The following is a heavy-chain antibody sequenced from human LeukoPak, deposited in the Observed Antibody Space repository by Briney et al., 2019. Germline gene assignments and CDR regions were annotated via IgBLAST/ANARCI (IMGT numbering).Heavy chain of an antibody. CDR2: INHSGST. D-gene: IGHD6-13*01. J-gene: IGHJ5*02. CDR3: ARIWGIAAAALRFDP. CDR1: GGSFSGYY. Sequence: SETLSFTCAVYGGSFSGYYWSWIRQPPGKGLEWIGEINHSGSTNYNPSLKSRVTISVDTSKNQFSLKLSSVTAADTAVYYCARIWGIAAAALRFDPWGQGTLVTVSS. V-gene: IGHV4-34*01.